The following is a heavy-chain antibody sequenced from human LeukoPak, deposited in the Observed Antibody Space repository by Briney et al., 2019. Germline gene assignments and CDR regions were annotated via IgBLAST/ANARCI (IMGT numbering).Heavy chain of an antibody. CDR3: ASPWGIAARFDY. V-gene: IGHV4-59*01. CDR2: IYYSGST. D-gene: IGHD6-6*01. CDR1: GGSISSYY. Sequence: SETLSLTCTVSGGSISSYYWSWIRQPPGKGLEWIGYIYYSGSTNYNPSLKSRVTISVDTSKNQFSLKLSSVTAADTAVYYCASPWGIAARFDYWGQGTLATVSS. J-gene: IGHJ4*02.